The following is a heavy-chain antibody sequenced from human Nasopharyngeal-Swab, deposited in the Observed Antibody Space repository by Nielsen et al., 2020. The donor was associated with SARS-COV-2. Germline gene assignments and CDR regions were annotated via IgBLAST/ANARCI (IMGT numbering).Heavy chain of an antibody. D-gene: IGHD3-22*01. V-gene: IGHV3-23*01. CDR3: KKDHPYYDSSCYNYYYYYMDV. J-gene: IGHJ6*03. CDR1: GFTFSSYA. CDR2: ISGGGGST. Sequence: GGSLRLSCAASGFTFSSYAMSWVRQAPGKGLEWVSAISGGGGSTYYADSVKGRFTISRDNSKNTLYLKMNSRRDEDTAVYYSKKDHPYYDSSCYNYYYYYMDVWGKGTTVTVSS.